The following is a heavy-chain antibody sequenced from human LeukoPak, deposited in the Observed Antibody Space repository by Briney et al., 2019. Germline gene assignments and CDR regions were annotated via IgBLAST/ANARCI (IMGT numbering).Heavy chain of an antibody. CDR1: GFTFSNYA. J-gene: IGHJ4*02. Sequence: PGGSLRLSCAASGFTFSNYAMHWVRQAPGKGPEWVSGISGSGGSIHYADSVKGRFTISRDNSKSTLDLQMNSLRAEDTAVYYCAKSSVYTEIYYYFDYWGQGTLVTVSS. D-gene: IGHD1-26*01. V-gene: IGHV3-23*01. CDR3: AKSSVYTEIYYYFDY. CDR2: ISGSGGSI.